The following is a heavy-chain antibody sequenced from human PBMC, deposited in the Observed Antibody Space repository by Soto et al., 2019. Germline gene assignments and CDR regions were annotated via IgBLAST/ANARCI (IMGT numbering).Heavy chain of an antibody. Sequence: QVQLVQSGAEVKKPGASVKVSCKASGYTFTSYGIHCVRQAPGQGLEWMGGIDGGSGNTKYSPKSQGRVTVTRDTSASTAYMERSSLRSEDTAVYYCARDRVLNGLFDYWGQGTLVTVS. CDR1: GYTFTSYG. V-gene: IGHV1-3*01. CDR3: ARDRVLNGLFDY. D-gene: IGHD1-1*01. J-gene: IGHJ4*02. CDR2: IDGGSGNT.